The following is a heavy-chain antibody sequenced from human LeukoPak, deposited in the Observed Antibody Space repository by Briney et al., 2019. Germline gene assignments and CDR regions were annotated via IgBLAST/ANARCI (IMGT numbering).Heavy chain of an antibody. D-gene: IGHD6-19*01. CDR3: ARDPSNTSGRYLFFDY. CDR1: GYSISSGYY. J-gene: IGHJ4*02. CDR2: IYHSGST. V-gene: IGHV4-38-2*02. Sequence: SETLSLTCTVSGYSISSGYYWGWIRQPPGKGLEWIGSIYHSGSTYYNPSLKSRVTISVDTSKNQFSLKLSSVTAADTAVYYCARDPSNTSGRYLFFDYWGQGTLVTVSS.